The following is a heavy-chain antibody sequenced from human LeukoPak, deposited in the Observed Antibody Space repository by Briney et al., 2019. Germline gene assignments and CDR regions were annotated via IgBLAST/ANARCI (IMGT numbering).Heavy chain of an antibody. CDR2: IYYSGST. D-gene: IGHD3-22*01. J-gene: IGHJ4*02. V-gene: IGHV4-59*01. CDR3: AXXXXXXVSSGYYYDY. CDR1: GGSISSYY. Sequence: SETLSLTCTVSGGSISSYYWSWIRQPPGKGLEWIGYIYYSGSTNYNPSLKSRVTISVDTSKNQFSLKLSSVTAADTAVYYCAXXXXXXVSSGYYYDYWGQGTLVTVSS.